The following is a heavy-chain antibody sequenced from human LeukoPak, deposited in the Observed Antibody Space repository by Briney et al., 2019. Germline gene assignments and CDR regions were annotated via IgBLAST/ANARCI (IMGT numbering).Heavy chain of an antibody. V-gene: IGHV3-23*01. CDR1: GFTFTNYA. Sequence: GGSLRLSCAASGFTFTNYAMSWVRQAPGKGLEWVSTISGGGGSTYYADSVKGRFTISRDNSKNTLYLQMNSLRDEDTAVYYCAKFEFGFWGQGTLVTVSS. J-gene: IGHJ4*02. D-gene: IGHD3-16*01. CDR2: ISGGGGST. CDR3: AKFEFGF.